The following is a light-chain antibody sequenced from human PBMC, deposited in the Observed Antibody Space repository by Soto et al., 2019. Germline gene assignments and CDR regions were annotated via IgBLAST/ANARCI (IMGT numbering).Light chain of an antibody. CDR2: GAS. V-gene: IGKV1-39*01. CDR1: DNIRNY. CDR3: QQSYNSPPT. Sequence: IQMTQSPSSLSASVGDRVTITCRASDNIRNYLNWCLHQPGKAPQLLLYGASTLQSGVPSRFSGSGSGTHFTLTITNLQPEDYATYFCQQSYNSPPTFGQGTKVDIK. J-gene: IGKJ1*01.